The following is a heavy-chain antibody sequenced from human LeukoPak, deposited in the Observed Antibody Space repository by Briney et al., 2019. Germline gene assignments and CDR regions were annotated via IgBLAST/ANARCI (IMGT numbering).Heavy chain of an antibody. J-gene: IGHJ6*02. CDR1: GFTFSSSV. D-gene: IGHD3-22*01. CDR3: AKDLGIVVVYGMDV. Sequence: GGSLRPSCAASGFTFSSSVMSWVRQAPGKGLEWVSIISGSGGSTYYADSVKGRFTISRDNSKNTLYLQMNSLRAEDTAVYYCAKDLGIVVVYGMDVWGQGTTVTVSS. V-gene: IGHV3-23*01. CDR2: ISGSGGST.